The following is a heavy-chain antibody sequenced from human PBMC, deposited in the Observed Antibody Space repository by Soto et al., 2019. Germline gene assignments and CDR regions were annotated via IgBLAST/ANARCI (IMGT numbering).Heavy chain of an antibody. V-gene: IGHV5-10-1*01. CDR1: GYSLTSYW. Sequence: GESLKISCTGSGYSLTSYWISWVLHMPLKGLEWMGRIDPSDSYTNYSPSFQGHVTISADKSISTAYLQWSSLKASDTAMYYCARPDSGSYALHYYYGMDVWGQGTTVPVSS. CDR2: IDPSDSYT. J-gene: IGHJ6*01. CDR3: ARPDSGSYALHYYYGMDV. D-gene: IGHD1-26*01.